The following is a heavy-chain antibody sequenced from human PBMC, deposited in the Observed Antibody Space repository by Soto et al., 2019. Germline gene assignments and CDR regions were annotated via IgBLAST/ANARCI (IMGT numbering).Heavy chain of an antibody. V-gene: IGHV3-53*01. CDR3: AGCLTTAASLDY. CDR2: IHGGGSA. D-gene: IGHD1-1*01. CDR1: GLSVSNNH. Sequence: VQLVESGGGLIQPGGSLRLSCAASGLSVSNNHMTWVHQAPGKGLEWVSLIHGGGSAYYADSVKGRFTISRDNSKNTLYLQMDSLRAEDTAIYYCAGCLTTAASLDYWGQGTLVTVSS. J-gene: IGHJ4*02.